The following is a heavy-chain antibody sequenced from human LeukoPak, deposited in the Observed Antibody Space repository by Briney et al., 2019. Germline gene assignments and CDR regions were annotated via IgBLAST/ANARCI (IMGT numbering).Heavy chain of an antibody. V-gene: IGHV4-39*01. Sequence: SATLSLTCTVSGDSISSNSYYWGWIRQPPGKGLQWIGSIYYSGTTYCHPSLKSRVTISVDASKNQFSLKLSSVTAADTAVYYCARHLVGAAEFHYWGQGTLVTVSS. J-gene: IGHJ4*02. D-gene: IGHD1-26*01. CDR3: ARHLVGAAEFHY. CDR2: IYYSGTT. CDR1: GDSISSNSYY.